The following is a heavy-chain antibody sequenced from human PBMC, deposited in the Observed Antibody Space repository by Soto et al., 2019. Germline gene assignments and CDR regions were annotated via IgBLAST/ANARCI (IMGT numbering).Heavy chain of an antibody. J-gene: IGHJ4*02. CDR1: GFTFSSYA. D-gene: IGHD3-10*01. V-gene: IGHV3-30-3*01. CDR3: ARDYGNYGPFDY. Sequence: GGSLRLSCAASGFTFSSYAMHWVRQAPGKGLEWVAVISYDGSNKYYADSVRGRFTISRDNSKNTLYLQMNSLRAEDTAVYYCARDYGNYGPFDYWGQGTLVTVSS. CDR2: ISYDGSNK.